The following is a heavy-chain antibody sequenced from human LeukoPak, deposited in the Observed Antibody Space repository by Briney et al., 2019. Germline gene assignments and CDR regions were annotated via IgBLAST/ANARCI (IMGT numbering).Heavy chain of an antibody. J-gene: IGHJ4*02. D-gene: IGHD1-26*01. V-gene: IGHV4-39*01. Sequence: SETLSLTCTVSGGSISSSSYYWGWIRQPPGKGLEWIGSIYYSGSTYYNPSLKSRVTISVDTSKNQFSLKLSSVTAADTAVYYCARTPIGGAPPPHYWAQGTLATVS. CDR3: ARTPIGGAPPPHY. CDR1: GGSISSSSYY. CDR2: IYYSGST.